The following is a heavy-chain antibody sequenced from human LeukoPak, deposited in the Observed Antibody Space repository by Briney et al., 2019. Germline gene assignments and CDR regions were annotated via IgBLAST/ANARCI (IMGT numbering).Heavy chain of an antibody. CDR2: IETKGEGGTV. Sequence: GGSLRLSCAASGFTFSNYSMNWVRQAQGKGLEWVGRIETKGEGGTVDYAAPVKGRFTISRDDSKNTLYLQMNSLKTEDTAIYYCMSDLDNWGQGTLVTVSS. CDR1: GFTFSNYS. V-gene: IGHV3-15*04. CDR3: MSDLDN. J-gene: IGHJ4*02.